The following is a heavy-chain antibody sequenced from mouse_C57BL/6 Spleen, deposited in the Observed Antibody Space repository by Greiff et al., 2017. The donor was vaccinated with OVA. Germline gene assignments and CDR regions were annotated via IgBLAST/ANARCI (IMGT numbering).Heavy chain of an antibody. Sequence: QVQLQQSGAELVRPGASVKLSCKASGYTFTDYYINWVKQRPGQGLEWIARIYPGSGNTYYNEKFKGKATLTAEKSSSTAYMQLSSLTSEDSAVYFCARDWEWYFDVWGTGTTVTVSS. CDR3: ARDWEWYFDV. CDR1: GYTFTDYY. J-gene: IGHJ1*03. D-gene: IGHD4-1*01. CDR2: IYPGSGNT. V-gene: IGHV1-76*01.